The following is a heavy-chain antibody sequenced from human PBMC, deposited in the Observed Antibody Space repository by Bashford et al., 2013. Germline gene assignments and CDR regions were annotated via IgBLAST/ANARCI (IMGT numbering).Heavy chain of an antibody. CDR3: ARASLVAGATNDAFAV. J-gene: IGHJ3*01. D-gene: IGHD6-19*01. Sequence: RQAPGRGLEWLGHIYYDGTSYYNPSLKSRITLSVDTSTNQFSLRLSSVTAADTALYFCARASLVAGATNDAFAVWGQGTMVTVSS. V-gene: IGHV4-30-4*01. CDR2: IYYDGTS.